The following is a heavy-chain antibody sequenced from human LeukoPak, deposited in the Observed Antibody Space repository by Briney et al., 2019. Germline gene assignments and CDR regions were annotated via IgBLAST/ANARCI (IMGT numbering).Heavy chain of an antibody. CDR3: TKDLHYTSYYFDY. V-gene: IGHV3-30*18. Sequence: HPGGSLRLSCAASGFTFSTYGMHWVRQAPGKGLEWVALISDDGNNKYYADSVKGRFTISRNNPKNTLYLQMDSLRVEDTAVYYCTKDLHYTSYYFDYWGQGTLVTVSS. CDR1: GFTFSTYG. CDR2: ISDDGNNK. J-gene: IGHJ4*02. D-gene: IGHD2-2*02.